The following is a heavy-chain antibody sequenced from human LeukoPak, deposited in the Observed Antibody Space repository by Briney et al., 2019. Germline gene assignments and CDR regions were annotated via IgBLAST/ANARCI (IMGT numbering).Heavy chain of an antibody. CDR2: IYYSGST. CDR1: GGSISSSSYY. CDR3: AGGPEVGRVVDY. Sequence: PSETLSLTCTVSGGSISSSSYYWGWIRQPPGKGLEWIGSIYYSGSTYYNPSLKSRVTISVDTSKNQFSLKLSSVTAADTAVYYCAGGPEVGRVVDYWGQGTLVTVSS. D-gene: IGHD1-26*01. V-gene: IGHV4-39*01. J-gene: IGHJ4*02.